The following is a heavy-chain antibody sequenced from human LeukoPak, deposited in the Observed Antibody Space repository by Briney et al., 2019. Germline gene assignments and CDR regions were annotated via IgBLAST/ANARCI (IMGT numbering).Heavy chain of an antibody. D-gene: IGHD2-2*01. CDR2: IRRRSNTYTT. CDR3: AKGHIVVVPAAIDY. J-gene: IGHJ4*02. V-gene: IGHV3-72*01. Sequence: PGGSLRLSCAASGFPFSDCILDWVRQAPGKGLEWVGRIRRRSNTYTTEYAASVKGRFIISRDDSKNSLYLQMNSLRAEDTAVYYCAKGHIVVVPAAIDYWGQGTLVTVSS. CDR1: GFPFSDCI.